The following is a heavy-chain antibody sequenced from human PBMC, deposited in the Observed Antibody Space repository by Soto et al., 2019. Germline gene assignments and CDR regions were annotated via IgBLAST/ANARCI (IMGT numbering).Heavy chain of an antibody. CDR2: IYYSGST. CDR1: GGSINSYF. D-gene: IGHD3-10*01. V-gene: IGHV4-59*01. CDR3: ARAGTNMVQFDY. Sequence: SETLSLTCTVSGGSINSYFWSWTRQSPGKGLEWIGHIYYSGSTSYSPSLKSRVSISEDTSKKQFSLEVHSVTAADTAVYYCARAGTNMVQFDYWGQGTLVTVSS. J-gene: IGHJ4*02.